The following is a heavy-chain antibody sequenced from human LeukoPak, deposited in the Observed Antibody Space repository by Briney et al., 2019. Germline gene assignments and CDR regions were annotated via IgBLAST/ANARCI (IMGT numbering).Heavy chain of an antibody. D-gene: IGHD3-3*01. J-gene: IGHJ4*02. CDR1: GYTFTGYY. V-gene: IGHV1-2*02. Sequence: ASVKVSCKASGYTFTGYYMHWVRQAPGQGLEWMGWINPNSGGTNYAQMFQGRVTMTRDTSTSTVHMELSSLRSEDTAVYYCARAEWRDDYYFDYWGQGTLVTVSS. CDR3: ARAEWRDDYYFDY. CDR2: INPNSGGT.